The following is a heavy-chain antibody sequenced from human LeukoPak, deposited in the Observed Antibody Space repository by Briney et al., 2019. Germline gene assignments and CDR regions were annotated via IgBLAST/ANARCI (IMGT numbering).Heavy chain of an antibody. D-gene: IGHD6-13*01. Sequence: SETLSLTCTVSGGSISSSSYYWGWIRQPPGKGLEWIGSIYYSGSTYYNPSLKSRVTISVDTSKNQFSLKLSSVTAADTAVYYCARDRRGITAAVWFDPWGQGTLVTVSS. CDR1: GGSISSSSYY. J-gene: IGHJ5*02. CDR3: ARDRRGITAAVWFDP. V-gene: IGHV4-39*07. CDR2: IYYSGST.